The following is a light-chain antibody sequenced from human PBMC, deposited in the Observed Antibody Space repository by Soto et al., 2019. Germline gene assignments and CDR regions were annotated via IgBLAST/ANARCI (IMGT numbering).Light chain of an antibody. CDR1: HSVSSW. CDR2: AAS. CDR3: QQNAITPPWT. J-gene: IGKJ1*01. Sequence: DIQMTQSPSALSASVGDRVTITCRASHSVSSWLAWYQQKPGKAPKLLIYAASTLHSGVPSRFSGSGSGTEFTLTISSLQPEDFATYYCQQNAITPPWTFGQGTKVDVK. V-gene: IGKV1-5*01.